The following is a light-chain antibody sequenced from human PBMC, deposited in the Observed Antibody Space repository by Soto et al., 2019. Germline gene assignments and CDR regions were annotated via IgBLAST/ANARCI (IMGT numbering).Light chain of an antibody. CDR1: QSMSSSF. CDR2: GAS. Sequence: IELTEKPGRWVLSAGCGDSVSCSASQSMSSSFLAWYQQKPGQAPRLLIYGASSRATGIPDRFSGTGSETAFTLTLSRLEPGDFAVDYCEQYDNSAITFGQGTRLEIK. V-gene: IGKV3-20*01. CDR3: EQYDNSAIT. J-gene: IGKJ5*01.